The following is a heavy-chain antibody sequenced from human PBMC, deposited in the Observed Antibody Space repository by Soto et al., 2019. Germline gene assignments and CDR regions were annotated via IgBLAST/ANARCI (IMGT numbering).Heavy chain of an antibody. Sequence: QVQLVQSGAEVKKPGASVKVSCKASGYTFTNFAMHWVRQAPGQRLEWMGWINAGNGNTKYSQKFQDRVTITRDTSASTAYMELSSLRSEDKAVYYCAKGGKLAVVVADYGMDVWGQGPTVTVSS. D-gene: IGHD2-15*01. CDR3: AKGGKLAVVVADYGMDV. J-gene: IGHJ6*02. CDR2: INAGNGNT. V-gene: IGHV1-3*01. CDR1: GYTFTNFA.